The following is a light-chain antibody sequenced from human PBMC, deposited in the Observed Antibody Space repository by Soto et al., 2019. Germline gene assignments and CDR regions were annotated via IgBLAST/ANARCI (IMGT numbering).Light chain of an antibody. CDR1: QSVSSY. Sequence: EIVLTQSPATLSLSPGERATLSCRASQSVSSYLAWYQQKPGQTPRLLIYSASSRATGIPDRFSGSGSGTDFTLTISRLEPEDFAMYYCLHHGSSLWTFGQGTKVDIK. V-gene: IGKV3-20*01. CDR2: SAS. CDR3: LHHGSSLWT. J-gene: IGKJ1*01.